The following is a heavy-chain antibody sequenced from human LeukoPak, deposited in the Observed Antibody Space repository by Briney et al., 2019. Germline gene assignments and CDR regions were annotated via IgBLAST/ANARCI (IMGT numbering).Heavy chain of an antibody. CDR3: ARDPPSGYSSSWAQFDP. D-gene: IGHD6-13*01. J-gene: IGHJ5*02. CDR1: GGTFSNYA. Sequence: SVTVSCKASGGTFSNYAISWVRQAPGQGLEWMGRIIPILGMANYAQKFQGRVTITAGKSTSTAYMELSSLRSEDTAVYYCARDPPSGYSSSWAQFDPWGQGTLVTVSS. CDR2: IIPILGMA. V-gene: IGHV1-69*04.